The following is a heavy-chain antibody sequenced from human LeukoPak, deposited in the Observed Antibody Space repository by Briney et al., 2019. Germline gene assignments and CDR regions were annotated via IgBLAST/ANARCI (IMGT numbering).Heavy chain of an antibody. CDR1: GGSFSGYY. V-gene: IGHV4-34*01. CDR2: INHSGST. CDR3: ARGPDHYVWGSYRPYYFDY. D-gene: IGHD3-16*02. Sequence: SETLSLTCAVYGGSFSGYYWSWIRQPPGKGLEWIGEINHSGSTNYNPSLKSRVTISVDTSKNQFSLKLSSVTAADTAVYYCARGPDHYVWGSYRPYYFDYWGQGTLVTVSS. J-gene: IGHJ4*02.